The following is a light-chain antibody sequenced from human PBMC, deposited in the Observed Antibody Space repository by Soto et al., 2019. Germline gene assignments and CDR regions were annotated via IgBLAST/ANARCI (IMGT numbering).Light chain of an antibody. CDR3: QQYSVYWT. J-gene: IGKJ1*01. CDR1: PSVSTR. V-gene: IGKV1-5*02. CDR2: DAS. Sequence: DIQMTQSPSSLSASVGDRVTIICRASPSVSTRLAWYQQKPGKAPKVLSYDASSWAGGVPTRFTGSGAGTEFTLTINSLQPDDFATYCCQQYSVYWTFGQGTKVEIK.